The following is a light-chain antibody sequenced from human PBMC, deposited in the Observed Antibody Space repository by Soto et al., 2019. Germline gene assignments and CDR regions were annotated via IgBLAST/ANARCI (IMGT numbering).Light chain of an antibody. CDR1: QSIGTNY. J-gene: IGKJ1*01. V-gene: IGKV3-20*01. CDR3: QQYSSTPRT. CDR2: AAS. Sequence: ENRLTQSPGTLSLSPGERATLSCRASQSIGTNYVAWFQQKPGQAPTLLIYAASRKATGIPDRFSVSGSGTEFTLIISRLEPEDFAVYVCQQYSSTPRTFGQGNKVEFK.